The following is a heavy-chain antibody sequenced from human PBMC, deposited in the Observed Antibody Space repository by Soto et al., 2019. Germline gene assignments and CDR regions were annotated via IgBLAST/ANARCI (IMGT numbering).Heavy chain of an antibody. V-gene: IGHV4-4*02. Sequence: SETLSLTCAVSGGSISSSNWWSWVRQPPGKGLEWTGEIYHSGSTNYNPSLKSRVTISVDKSKNQFSLKLSSVTAADTAVYYCARDMMVRGVGDGMKVDYWGQGTLVTVSS. J-gene: IGHJ4*02. D-gene: IGHD3-10*01. CDR2: IYHSGST. CDR1: GGSISSSNW. CDR3: ARDMMVRGVGDGMKVDY.